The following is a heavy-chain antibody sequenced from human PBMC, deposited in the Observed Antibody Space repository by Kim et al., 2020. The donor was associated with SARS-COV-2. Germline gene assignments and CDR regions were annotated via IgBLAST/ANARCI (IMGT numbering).Heavy chain of an antibody. J-gene: IGHJ5*02. Sequence: YAQKLQGRVTMTTDTSTSTAYMELRSLRSDDTAVYYCARYSLQLLDWFDPWGQGTLVTVSS. V-gene: IGHV1-18*01. D-gene: IGHD2-2*01. CDR3: ARYSLQLLDWFDP.